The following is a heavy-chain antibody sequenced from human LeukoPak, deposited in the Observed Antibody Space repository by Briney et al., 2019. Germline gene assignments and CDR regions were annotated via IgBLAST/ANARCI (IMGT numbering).Heavy chain of an antibody. CDR3: ARSGYCSGGSCYESYY. D-gene: IGHD2-15*01. Sequence: GGSLRISCAASGFTFSSYWMSWVRQAPGKGLDWVANIKQEGSEKYYVDSVKGRFTISRDNAKNSLYLQMNSLRAEDTAVYYCARSGYCSGGSCYESYYWGQGTLVTVSS. CDR1: GFTFSSYW. J-gene: IGHJ4*02. V-gene: IGHV3-7*01. CDR2: IKQEGSEK.